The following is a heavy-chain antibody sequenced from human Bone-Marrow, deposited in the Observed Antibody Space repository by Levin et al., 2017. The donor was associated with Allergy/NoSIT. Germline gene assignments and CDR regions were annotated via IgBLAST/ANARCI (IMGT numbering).Heavy chain of an antibody. Sequence: PGGSLRLSCAASGFTFSSYAMHWVRQAPGKGLEWVAVISYDGSNKYYADSVKGRFTISRDNSKNTLYLQMNSLRAEDTAVYYCARANYDYVWGSYRVDHKYYFDYWGQGTLVTVSS. CDR2: ISYDGSNK. CDR1: GFTFSSYA. CDR3: ARANYDYVWGSYRVDHKYYFDY. D-gene: IGHD3-16*02. V-gene: IGHV3-30-3*01. J-gene: IGHJ4*02.